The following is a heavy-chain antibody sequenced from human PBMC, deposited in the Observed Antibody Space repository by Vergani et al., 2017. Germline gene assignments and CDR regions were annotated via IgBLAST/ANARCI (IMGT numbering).Heavy chain of an antibody. CDR2: IKSKTDGGTT. J-gene: IGHJ3*02. V-gene: IGHV3-15*01. Sequence: EVQLVESGGGLVKPGGSLRLSCAASGFTFSNAWMSWVRQAPGKGLEWVGRIKSKTDGGTTDYAAPVKGRLTISRDDSKNTLYLQMNSLKTEDTAVYYCTTGEWELFRAFDIWGQGTMVTVSS. D-gene: IGHD1-26*01. CDR1: GFTFSNAW. CDR3: TTGEWELFRAFDI.